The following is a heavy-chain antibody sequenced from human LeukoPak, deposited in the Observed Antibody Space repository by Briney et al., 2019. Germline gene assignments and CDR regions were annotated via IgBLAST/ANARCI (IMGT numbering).Heavy chain of an antibody. V-gene: IGHV4-39*01. J-gene: IGHJ4*02. CDR3: ARILARDDSSTGYFDY. Sequence: PSETLSLTCTVSGGSISSSSYYWGWIRQPPGKGLEWIGSIYYSGSTYYNPSLKSRVTISVDTSKNQFSLKLSSVTAADTAVYYCARILARDDSSTGYFDYWGQGTLVTVSS. CDR2: IYYSGST. D-gene: IGHD3-22*01. CDR1: GGSISSSSYY.